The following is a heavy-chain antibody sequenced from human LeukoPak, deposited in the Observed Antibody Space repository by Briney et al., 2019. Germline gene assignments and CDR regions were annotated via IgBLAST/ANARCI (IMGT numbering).Heavy chain of an antibody. D-gene: IGHD2-15*01. CDR3: ARDSPAYCSGNNCYNWYFDL. CDR1: GGSIGGRNW. CDR2: IHHSGES. Sequence: SSETLSLTCAVSGGSIGGRNWWNWVRQPPGKGLEWIGEIHHSGESNYNPSLKSRVTLSIDKSTNQFSLKLSSVTAADTAIYYCARDSPAYCSGNNCYNWYFDLWGRGILITVSS. V-gene: IGHV4-4*02. J-gene: IGHJ2*01.